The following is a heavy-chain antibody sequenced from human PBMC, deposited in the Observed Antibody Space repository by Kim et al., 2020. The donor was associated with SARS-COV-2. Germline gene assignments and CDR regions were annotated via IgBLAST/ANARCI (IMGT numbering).Heavy chain of an antibody. CDR2: FDPEDGET. Sequence: ASVKVSCKVSGYTLTELSMHWVRQAPGKGLEWMGGFDPEDGETIYAQKFQGRVTMTEDTSTDTAYMELSSLRSEDTAVYYCAPRGDFWSGSPFDPWGQGTLVTVSS. CDR3: APRGDFWSGSPFDP. J-gene: IGHJ5*02. CDR1: GYTLTELS. V-gene: IGHV1-24*01. D-gene: IGHD3-3*01.